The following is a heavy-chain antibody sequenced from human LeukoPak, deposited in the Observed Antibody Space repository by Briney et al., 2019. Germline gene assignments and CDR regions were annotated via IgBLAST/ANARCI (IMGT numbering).Heavy chain of an antibody. CDR3: APYSSGWFSGIEH. Sequence: GGSLRPSCSASGFTFSSYGMHWVRQAPGKGLEYVSAISSNGESTYYADSVKGRFTISRDNSKNTLYLQMSSLTTEDTAVYYCAPYSSGWFSGIEHWGQGTLVTVSS. J-gene: IGHJ1*01. V-gene: IGHV3-64D*06. CDR2: ISSNGEST. D-gene: IGHD6-13*01. CDR1: GFTFSSYG.